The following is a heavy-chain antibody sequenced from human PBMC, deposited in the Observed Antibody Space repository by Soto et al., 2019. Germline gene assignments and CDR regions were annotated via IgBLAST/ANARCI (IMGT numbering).Heavy chain of an antibody. V-gene: IGHV3-30-3*01. J-gene: IGHJ6*02. CDR3: ARENFWSGFGPGLDV. Sequence: PGGSLRLSCASSGFTFSSYAMHLVRQAPGKGLERVAVISYDGSNKYYADSVKGRFTISRDNSKNTLYLQMNSLRAEDTAVYYCARENFWSGFGPGLDVWGQGTTVTVSS. CDR1: GFTFSSYA. CDR2: ISYDGSNK. D-gene: IGHD3-3*01.